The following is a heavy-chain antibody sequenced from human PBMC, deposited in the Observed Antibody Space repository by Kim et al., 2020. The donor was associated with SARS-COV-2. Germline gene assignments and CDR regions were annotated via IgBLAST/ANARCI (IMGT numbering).Heavy chain of an antibody. D-gene: IGHD3-10*01. CDR1: GGSISNYY. CDR2: IYYSGST. V-gene: IGHV4-59*01. J-gene: IGHJ5*02. CDR3: ARADRYYYGSGSSNWFDP. Sequence: SETLSLTCTVSGGSISNYYWSWIRQPPGKGLEWIGYIYYSGSTNYNPSLRSRVTMSVDTSDNHFSLKLNSVTAADTAVYFCARADRYYYGSGSSNWFDP.